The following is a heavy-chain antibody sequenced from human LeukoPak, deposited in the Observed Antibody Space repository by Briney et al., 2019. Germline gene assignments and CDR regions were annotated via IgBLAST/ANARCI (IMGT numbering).Heavy chain of an antibody. CDR2: IYYSGST. CDR3: ARLTDYGDFFFDY. J-gene: IGHJ4*02. V-gene: IGHV4-59*08. D-gene: IGHD4-17*01. Sequence: PSETLSLTCTVSGGSISSYYWSWIRQPPGKGLEWIGYIYYSGSTNYNPSLKSRVTISVDTSKNQSSLKLSSVTAAGTAVYYCARLTDYGDFFFDYWGQGTLVTVSS. CDR1: GGSISSYY.